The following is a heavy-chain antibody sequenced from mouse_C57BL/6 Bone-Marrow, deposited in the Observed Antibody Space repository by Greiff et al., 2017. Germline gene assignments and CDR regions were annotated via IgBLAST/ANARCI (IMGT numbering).Heavy chain of an antibody. Sequence: VQLQQSGAELVRPGASVKLSCTASGFNIKDDYIHWVKQRPEKGLEWIGWIDPEIGDTEFASKFQGKATIPSDTSSNTAYLQLSSLTSEDTAVYYFSSFDGNYFDFWGQGTPLTVAS. D-gene: IGHD2-3*01. CDR3: SSFDGNYFDF. V-gene: IGHV14-4*01. CDR2: IDPEIGDT. CDR1: GFNIKDDY. J-gene: IGHJ2*01.